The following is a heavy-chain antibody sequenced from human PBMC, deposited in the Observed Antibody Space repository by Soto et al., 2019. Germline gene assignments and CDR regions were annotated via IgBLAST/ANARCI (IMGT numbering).Heavy chain of an antibody. CDR1: GFTFSSHA. CDR2: ISGSGGST. V-gene: IGHV3-23*01. Sequence: GGSLRLSCAASGFTFSSHAMSWVRQAPGKGLEWVSAISGSGGSTYYADSVKGRFTISRDNSKNTLYLQMNSLRAEDTAVYYCAKVRVAGRDYYYYGMDVWGQGTTVTVSS. J-gene: IGHJ6*02. CDR3: AKVRVAGRDYYYYGMDV. D-gene: IGHD6-19*01.